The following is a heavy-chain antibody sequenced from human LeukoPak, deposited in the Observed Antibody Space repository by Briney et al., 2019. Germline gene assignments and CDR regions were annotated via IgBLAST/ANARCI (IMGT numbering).Heavy chain of an antibody. V-gene: IGHV1-2*02. CDR2: INPDSGDT. Sequence: ASVKVSCKASGYTFTGYYIYWVRHAPGQGLEWMAWINPDSGDTNYAQKFQGRVTMTRDTSISTAYMELSRLRSDDTALYFCARGFDWLEYYFDYWGQGTLVTVSS. CDR1: GYTFTGYY. D-gene: IGHD3-9*01. J-gene: IGHJ4*02. CDR3: ARGFDWLEYYFDY.